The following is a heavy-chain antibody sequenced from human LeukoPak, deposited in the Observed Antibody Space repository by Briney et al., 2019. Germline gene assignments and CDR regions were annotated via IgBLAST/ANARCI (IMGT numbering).Heavy chain of an antibody. D-gene: IGHD6-13*01. Sequence: SVKVSCKASGGTFSSYAISWVRQAPGQGLEWMGGIIPIFGTANYAQKFQGRVTITADKSTSTAYMELSSLRSEDTAVYYCARVVGYSSSSDWFDPWGQGTLVTVSS. CDR2: IIPIFGTA. J-gene: IGHJ5*02. CDR3: ARVVGYSSSSDWFDP. V-gene: IGHV1-69*06. CDR1: GGTFSSYA.